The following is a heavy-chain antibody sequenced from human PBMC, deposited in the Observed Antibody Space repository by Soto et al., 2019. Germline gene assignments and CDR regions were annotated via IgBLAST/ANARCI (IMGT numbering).Heavy chain of an antibody. J-gene: IGHJ3*02. CDR3: ANDDYCSGGSCYAWDAFDI. V-gene: IGHV3-23*01. CDR1: GFTFSSYA. D-gene: IGHD2-15*01. CDR2: ISGSGDST. Sequence: GGSLRLSCAASGFTFSSYAMSWVRQAPGKGLEWVSAISGSGDSTYYADSVKGRFTISRDNSKNTLYLQINILRDETTVVYYSANDDYCSGGSCYAWDAFDIWGQGTMVTVSS.